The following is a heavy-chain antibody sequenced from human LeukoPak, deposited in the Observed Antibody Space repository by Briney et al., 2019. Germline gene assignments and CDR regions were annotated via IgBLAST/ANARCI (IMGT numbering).Heavy chain of an antibody. CDR3: AWGHDDRSGSFDY. CDR2: MSPSGTT. D-gene: IGHD3-22*01. J-gene: IGHJ4*02. CDR1: GDSVSSGNYY. Sequence: PSGTLSLTCTASGDSVSSGNYYLTWIRQPPGKGLDWITYMSPSGTTKYNPSLKSRVTTSVDTSRTQFSLRLSSVTVADTAMYYCAWGHDDRSGSFDYWGQGTLVTVSS. V-gene: IGHV4-61*01.